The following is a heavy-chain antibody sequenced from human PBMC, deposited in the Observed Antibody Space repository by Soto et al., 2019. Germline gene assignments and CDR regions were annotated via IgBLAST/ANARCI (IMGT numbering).Heavy chain of an antibody. D-gene: IGHD2-8*01. J-gene: IGHJ3*02. CDR3: ARLYGLDAFDI. Sequence: GASVKVSCKASGYTFTNYAMHWMRQAPGQRLEWMGWINTGNGNTKYSQKFQGRVTITRDTSASTAYVELSSLRTEDTAVYYCARLYGLDAFDIWGQGTMVTVSS. CDR1: GYTFTNYA. V-gene: IGHV1-3*04. CDR2: INTGNGNT.